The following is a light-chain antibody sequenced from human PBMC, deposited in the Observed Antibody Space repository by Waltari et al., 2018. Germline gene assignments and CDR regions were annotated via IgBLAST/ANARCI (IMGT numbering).Light chain of an antibody. CDR2: LIS. V-gene: IGKV2-28*01. J-gene: IGKJ1*01. Sequence: DLVMTQSPLSLSVTPVEPASISCRSSQSLLHSSGNTFLDWYLQKPGQSPQLLIYLISNRASGVPDRFSGSGSGTDFTLKISRVEAEDVGVYFCMQARQTPWTFGQGTKVEIK. CDR3: MQARQTPWT. CDR1: QSLLHSSGNTF.